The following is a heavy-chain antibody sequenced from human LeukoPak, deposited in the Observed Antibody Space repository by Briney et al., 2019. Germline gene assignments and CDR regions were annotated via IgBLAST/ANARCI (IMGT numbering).Heavy chain of an antibody. V-gene: IGHV4-61*02. CDR3: ARGGGVYCSSTSCYQQAFDY. CDR1: GGSISSGSYY. J-gene: IGHJ4*02. D-gene: IGHD2-2*01. CDR2: IYSSGNT. Sequence: SETLFLTCTVSGGSISSGSYYWSWIRQPAGKGLEWIGRIYSSGNTNYNPSLKSRVTISIDTSNNQFSLNLASVTAADTAVYYCARGGGVYCSSTSCYQQAFDYWGQGTLVTVSS.